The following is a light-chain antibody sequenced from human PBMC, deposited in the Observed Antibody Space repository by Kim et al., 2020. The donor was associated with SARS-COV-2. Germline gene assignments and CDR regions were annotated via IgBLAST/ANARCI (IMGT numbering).Light chain of an antibody. V-gene: IGKV3-15*01. CDR2: GAS. J-gene: IGKJ5*01. CDR1: HSVSSN. CDR3: QQYNNWPPL. Sequence: LSPGERATLSCRASHSVSSNLAWYQQKPGQAPRLLIYGASTRATGIPARFSGSGSGTEFTLTISSLQSEDFAVYYCQQYNNWPPLFGQGTRLEIK.